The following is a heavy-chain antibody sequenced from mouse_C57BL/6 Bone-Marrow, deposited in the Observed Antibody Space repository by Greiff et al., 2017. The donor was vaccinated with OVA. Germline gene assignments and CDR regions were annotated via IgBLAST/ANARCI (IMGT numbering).Heavy chain of an antibody. CDR1: GYTFTDYN. Sequence: EVQLQQSGPELVKPGASVKMSCKASGYTFTDYNMHWVKQSHGKSLEWIGYINPNNGGTSYNQKFKGKATLTVNKSSSTAYMELRSLTSEDSAVYYCAREWFMVTTTDRNWYFDVWGTGTTVTVSS. D-gene: IGHD2-2*01. J-gene: IGHJ1*03. CDR3: AREWFMVTTTDRNWYFDV. CDR2: INPNNGGT. V-gene: IGHV1-22*01.